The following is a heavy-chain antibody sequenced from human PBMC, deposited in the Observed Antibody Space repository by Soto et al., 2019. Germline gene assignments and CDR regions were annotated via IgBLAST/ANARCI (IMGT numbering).Heavy chain of an antibody. V-gene: IGHV5-51*01. J-gene: IGHJ4*02. CDR2: IYPGDSDT. D-gene: IGHD1-7*01. CDR3: ARLLTGTSSRYFDY. Sequence: GESLKISCKGSGYSFTSYWIAWVRQMPGKGLEWMGIIYPGDSDTRYSPFFQGQVTMSADKSISTAYLQWSSLKASDTAMYYCARLLTGTSSRYFDYWGQGTVVTVSP. CDR1: GYSFTSYW.